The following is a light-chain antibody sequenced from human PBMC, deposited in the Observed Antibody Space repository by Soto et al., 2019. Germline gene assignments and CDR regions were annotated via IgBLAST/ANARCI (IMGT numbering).Light chain of an antibody. V-gene: IGLV1-47*01. Sequence: QSVLTQPPSASGTPGQRVTISCSGSSSNIGSNYVYWYQQLPGTAPKLLIYRNNQRPSGVPDRFSGSKSGTSASLAISGLRSEDEADYYCSSYSTTTTPQWVFGGGTKVTVL. J-gene: IGLJ3*02. CDR3: SSYSTTTTPQWV. CDR1: SSNIGSNY. CDR2: RNN.